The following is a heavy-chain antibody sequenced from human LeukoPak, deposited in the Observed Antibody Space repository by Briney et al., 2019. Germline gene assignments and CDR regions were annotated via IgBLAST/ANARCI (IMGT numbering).Heavy chain of an antibody. CDR3: ATKQWLAPPPDS. CDR2: INTDGTVT. V-gene: IGHV3-74*01. D-gene: IGHD6-19*01. J-gene: IGHJ4*02. CDR1: GFTFSKYW. Sequence: GGSLRLSCAASGFTFSKYWMPWVRQAPGKGLESVSRINTDGTVTTYADSVKGRFTVSRDNADNTMFLQMNTVRDEDTAVYYCATKQWLAPPPDSWGQGTPVTVSS.